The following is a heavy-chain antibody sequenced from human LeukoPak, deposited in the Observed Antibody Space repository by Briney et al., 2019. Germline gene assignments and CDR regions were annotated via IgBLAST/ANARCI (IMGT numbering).Heavy chain of an antibody. J-gene: IGHJ6*02. D-gene: IGHD1-1*01. CDR1: X. Sequence: XMNWVRXAPGKGLEWVSSISSSSSYIYYADSVKGRFTISRDKAKKSLYLQMNRLRAEDTAVYYCARDRAPTGLYYYGMDVWGQGTTVTVSS. V-gene: IGHV3-21*01. CDR3: ARDRAPTGLYYYGMDV. CDR2: ISSSSSYI.